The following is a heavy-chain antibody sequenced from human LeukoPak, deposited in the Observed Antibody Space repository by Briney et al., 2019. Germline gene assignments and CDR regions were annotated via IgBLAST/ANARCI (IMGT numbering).Heavy chain of an antibody. CDR1: GFTFSSYE. CDR2: ISSSGSTI. D-gene: IGHD2-21*02. Sequence: GGSLRLSCAASGFTFSSYEMNWVRQAPGKGLEWVSYISSSGSTIYYADSVKGRFTISRDNAKNSLYLQMNSLRAEDTAVYYCARDNPYCGGDCYSRPDYWGQGTLVTASS. V-gene: IGHV3-48*03. CDR3: ARDNPYCGGDCYSRPDY. J-gene: IGHJ4*02.